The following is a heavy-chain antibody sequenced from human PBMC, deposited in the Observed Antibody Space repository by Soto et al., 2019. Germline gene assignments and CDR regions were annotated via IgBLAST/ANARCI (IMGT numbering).Heavy chain of an antibody. CDR2: INPNSGGT. V-gene: IGHV1-2*02. J-gene: IGHJ6*02. D-gene: IGHD6-13*01. Sequence: ASVKVSCKASGYTFTGYYMHWVRQAPGQGLEWMGWINPNSGGTNYAQKFQGRVTMTRDTSISTAYMELSRLRSDDTAVYYCARDLDSSWYLAFNYYYYYGMDVWGQGTTVTVSS. CDR1: GYTFTGYY. CDR3: ARDLDSSWYLAFNYYYYYGMDV.